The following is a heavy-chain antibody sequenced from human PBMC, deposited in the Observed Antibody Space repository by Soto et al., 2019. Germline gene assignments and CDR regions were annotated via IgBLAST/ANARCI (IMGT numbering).Heavy chain of an antibody. J-gene: IGHJ6*02. D-gene: IGHD1-20*01. V-gene: IGHV4-59*01. CDR2: IYYSGST. CDR3: ARGRPIDLRRYVYYYYGMDV. CDR1: GGSISSYD. Sequence: SETLSLTCTVSGGSISSYDCSWIRQPPGKGLEWIGYIYYSGSTNYNPSLKSRVTISVDTSKNQFSLKLSSVTAADTAVYYCARGRPIDLRRYVYYYYGMDVWGQGTTVTVSS.